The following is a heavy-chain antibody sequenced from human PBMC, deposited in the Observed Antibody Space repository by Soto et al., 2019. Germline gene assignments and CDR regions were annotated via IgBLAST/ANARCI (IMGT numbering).Heavy chain of an antibody. CDR1: GFTFSSYS. Sequence: GGSLRLSCAASGFTFSSYSMNWVRQAPGKGLEWVSSISSSSSYIYYADSVKGRFPISRDNAKNSLYLQMNSLRAEDTAVYYCARDQRVTVDAFDIWGQGTMVTVSS. V-gene: IGHV3-21*01. D-gene: IGHD4-17*01. J-gene: IGHJ3*02. CDR2: ISSSSSYI. CDR3: ARDQRVTVDAFDI.